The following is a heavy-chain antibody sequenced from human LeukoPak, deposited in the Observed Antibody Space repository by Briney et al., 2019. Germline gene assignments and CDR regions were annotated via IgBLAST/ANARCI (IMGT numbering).Heavy chain of an antibody. CDR1: GGSISSYY. Sequence: SETLSLTCTVSGGSISSYYWSWIRQPPGKGLEWIGYIYYSGSTNYNPSLKSRVTISVDTSKNQFSLKLSSVTAADTAAYYCARTMRGFDPWGQGTLVTVSS. V-gene: IGHV4-59*01. CDR2: IYYSGST. CDR3: ARTMRGFDP. J-gene: IGHJ5*02.